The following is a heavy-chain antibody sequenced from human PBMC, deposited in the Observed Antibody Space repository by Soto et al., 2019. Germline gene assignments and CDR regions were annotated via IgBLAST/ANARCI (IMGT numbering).Heavy chain of an antibody. D-gene: IGHD3-22*01. CDR1: GYRFTSYG. J-gene: IGHJ6*02. V-gene: IGHV1-18*01. Sequence: QAQLVQSGPEVKKPGASVKVSCKASGYRFTSYGISWVRQAPGQGLEWLGWISAYDDNTKYAQTLQGRVSMSTDTSTNTAYMELRSLRSDETAMYYCARGGYYDSSGSRNYHYYGMNVWCQGTTVTVSS. CDR2: ISAYDDNT. CDR3: ARGGYYDSSGSRNYHYYGMNV.